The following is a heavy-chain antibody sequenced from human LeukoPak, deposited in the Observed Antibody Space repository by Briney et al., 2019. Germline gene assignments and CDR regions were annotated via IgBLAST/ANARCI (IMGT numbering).Heavy chain of an antibody. CDR3: ARGFGGSYFTDY. D-gene: IGHD1-26*01. Sequence: VSVKVSCKASGYTFTGYYMHWVRQAPGQGLEWMGWINPNSGDTNYAQNFQGRVTMTRDTSISTAYMELSRLRSDDTAVYYCARGFGGSYFTDYWGQGTLVTVSS. CDR1: GYTFTGYY. V-gene: IGHV1-2*02. J-gene: IGHJ4*02. CDR2: INPNSGDT.